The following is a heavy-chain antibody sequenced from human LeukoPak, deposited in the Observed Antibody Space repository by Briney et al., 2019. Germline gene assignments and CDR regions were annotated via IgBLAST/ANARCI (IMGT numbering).Heavy chain of an antibody. CDR2: IYPGDSDT. CDR3: ARVPLWFGELYGMDV. CDR1: GYSFTSYW. V-gene: IGHV5-51*01. Sequence: GESLKISCKGSGYSFTSYWIGWVRPLPGKGLEWMGIIYPGDSDTRYSPSFQGQVTISADKSISTAYLQWSSLKASDTAMYYCARVPLWFGELYGMDVWGQGTTVTVSS. J-gene: IGHJ6*02. D-gene: IGHD3-10*01.